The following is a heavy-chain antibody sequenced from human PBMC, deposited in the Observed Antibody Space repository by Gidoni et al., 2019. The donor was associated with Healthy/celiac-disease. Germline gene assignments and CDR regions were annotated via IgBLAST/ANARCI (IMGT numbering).Heavy chain of an antibody. Sequence: EVQLVASGGGLVQPGGSLRLSCAASGFTFSSYAMHWVRQAPGKGLEYVSAISSNGGSTYYANSVKGRFTISRDNSKNTLYLQMGSLRAEDMAVYYCARFSMVRGVTIGMDVWGQGTTVTVSS. CDR1: GFTFSSYA. CDR2: ISSNGGST. CDR3: ARFSMVRGVTIGMDV. V-gene: IGHV3-64*01. D-gene: IGHD3-10*01. J-gene: IGHJ6*02.